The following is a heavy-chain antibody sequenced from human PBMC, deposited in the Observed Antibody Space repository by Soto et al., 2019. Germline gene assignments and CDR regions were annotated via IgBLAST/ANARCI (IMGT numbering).Heavy chain of an antibody. Sequence: QVQLQESGPGLVKPSETLSLTCTVPGGSISSYYWSWIRQPPGKGLEWIGYIYYTGSTNYNPSLKSRVTISVDTSKNQFSLKLSSVTAADTAVYYCACLLGTLDYWGQGTLVTVSS. CDR2: IYYTGST. D-gene: IGHD2-8*01. J-gene: IGHJ4*02. CDR3: ACLLGTLDY. CDR1: GGSISSYY. V-gene: IGHV4-59*01.